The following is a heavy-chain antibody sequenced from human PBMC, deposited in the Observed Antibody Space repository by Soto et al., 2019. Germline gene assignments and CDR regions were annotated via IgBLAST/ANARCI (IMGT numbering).Heavy chain of an antibody. V-gene: IGHV3-23*01. D-gene: IGHD2-15*01. CDR2: ILYGGGTR. Sequence: EVQLLESGGGLVQPGGSLRLSCAASGFSLSNYAMTWVRQAPGRGLEWVSSILYGGGTRYYPASVKGRFTISRDDSRNTVSLKMNSLRGEDTAVYYCVKDWTGKDCLGGGCLAYWGPGTLVAVSS. CDR1: GFSLSNYA. CDR3: VKDWTGKDCLGGGCLAY. J-gene: IGHJ4*02.